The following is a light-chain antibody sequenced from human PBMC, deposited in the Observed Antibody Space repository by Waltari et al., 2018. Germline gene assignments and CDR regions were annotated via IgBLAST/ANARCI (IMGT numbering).Light chain of an antibody. V-gene: IGLV1-44*01. Sequence: QPVLTQPTSSSGTTGQRVTISCPGRNSNIGSHTANWYQQFPGTAPKPLFYTNDQRPSGVPDRFSGSKSGTSASLAISGLQADDEAHYYCAAWDDNLNARVFGGGTMLTVL. CDR1: NSNIGSHT. CDR3: AAWDDNLNARV. CDR2: TND. J-gene: IGLJ3*02.